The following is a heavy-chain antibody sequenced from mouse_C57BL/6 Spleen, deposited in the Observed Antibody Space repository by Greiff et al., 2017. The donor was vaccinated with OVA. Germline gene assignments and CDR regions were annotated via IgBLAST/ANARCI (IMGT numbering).Heavy chain of an antibody. J-gene: IGHJ4*01. Sequence: QVQLQQPGAELVRPGSSVKLSCKASGYTFTSYWMDWVKQRPGQGLEWIGKIYPSDSETYYNQKFKDKATLPVDKSSSTAYMQLSSLTSEDSAVYYCARRDYGYAMDYWGQGTSVTVSS. V-gene: IGHV1-61*01. D-gene: IGHD2-4*01. CDR1: GYTFTSYW. CDR3: ARRDYGYAMDY. CDR2: IYPSDSET.